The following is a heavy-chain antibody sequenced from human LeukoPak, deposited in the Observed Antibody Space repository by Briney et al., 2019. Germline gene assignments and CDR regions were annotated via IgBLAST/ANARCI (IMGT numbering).Heavy chain of an antibody. D-gene: IGHD3-9*01. J-gene: IGHJ4*02. CDR2: ISGRGASK. CDR1: GLIFNNYA. CDR3: AKLCFVLRYFEDDDY. Sequence: PGGSLRLSCAVSGLIFNNYAMSWVRQAPGKGLEWVSGISGRGASKYYADSVKGRFTISRDNSKNTLYLQMNSLRAEDTAVYYCAKLCFVLRYFEDDDYWGQGTLVTVSS. V-gene: IGHV3-23*01.